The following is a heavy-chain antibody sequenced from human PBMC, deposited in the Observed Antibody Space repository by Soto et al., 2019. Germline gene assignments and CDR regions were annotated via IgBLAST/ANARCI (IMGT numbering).Heavy chain of an antibody. CDR2: IYHSGNT. Sequence: SETLSLTCAVSGGAISIDSWWTCVRQPPGKGLEWIGEIYHSGNTNYNSSLKSRLTILVDKSKNQLSLNLRSVTAADTAIYYCAGREHSRGRCFLDYWGKGTLFTVSS. J-gene: IGHJ4*02. D-gene: IGHD1-1*01. CDR3: AGREHSRGRCFLDY. CDR1: GGAISIDSW. V-gene: IGHV4-4*02.